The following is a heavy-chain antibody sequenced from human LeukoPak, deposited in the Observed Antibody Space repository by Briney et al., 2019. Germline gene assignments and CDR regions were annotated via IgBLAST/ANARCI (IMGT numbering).Heavy chain of an antibody. J-gene: IGHJ4*02. CDR1: GFTFSSYS. Sequence: GGALTLSCAASGFTFSSYSMNWVRQAPGKGREWVSSISSSSSYIYYADSVKGRFTISRDNAKNSLYLQMNSLRAEDTAVYYCARALGWLPENYWGQGTLVTVSS. D-gene: IGHD5-24*01. V-gene: IGHV3-21*01. CDR2: ISSSSSYI. CDR3: ARALGWLPENY.